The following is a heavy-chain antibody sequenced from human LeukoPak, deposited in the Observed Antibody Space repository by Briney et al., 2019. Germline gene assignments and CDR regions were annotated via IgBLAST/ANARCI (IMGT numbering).Heavy chain of an antibody. CDR1: GFTFSTYS. J-gene: IGHJ3*02. CDR2: IKYDETMT. D-gene: IGHD2-15*01. V-gene: IGHV3-7*01. Sequence: GRSRRLSCAASGFTFSTYSMNWVRQAPGKGLEWVAIIKYDETMTKFLESVKGRFTISRDTARNSVYLEVNSLRGDATAVYSCARGGGTYLADAFDIWGQGTMVTVSS. CDR3: ARGGGTYLADAFDI.